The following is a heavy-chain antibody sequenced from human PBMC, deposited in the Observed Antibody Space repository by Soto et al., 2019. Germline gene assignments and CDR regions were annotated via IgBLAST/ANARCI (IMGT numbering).Heavy chain of an antibody. J-gene: IGHJ2*01. CDR3: ARVSGTITIFGVLIPTHWYFDL. D-gene: IGHD3-3*01. CDR1: GFPFSTYV. Sequence: LRLSCAASGFPFSTYVMSWVRQAPGKGLDWVSSITGSGGVTHCADSVKGRFTVSRDDSKNTLFLQMNSLKAEDTAVYYCARVSGTITIFGVLIPTHWYFDLWGRGTLVTVSS. CDR2: ITGSGGVT. V-gene: IGHV3-23*01.